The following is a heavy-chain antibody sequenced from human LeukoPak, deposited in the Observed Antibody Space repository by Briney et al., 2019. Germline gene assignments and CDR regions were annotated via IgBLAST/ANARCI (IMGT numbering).Heavy chain of an antibody. V-gene: IGHV3-33*01. Sequence: GGSLRLSCAASGFTFSSYGMHWVRQAPGKGLEWVAVIWYDGSNKYYADSVKGRFTISRDNSKNTLYLQMNSLRAEDTAVYYCTRDLMDYDVSTGLHHYYMDVWGQGTTVTVSS. CDR3: TRDLMDYDVSTGLHHYYMDV. CDR1: GFTFSSYG. J-gene: IGHJ6*02. D-gene: IGHD3-9*01. CDR2: IWYDGSNK.